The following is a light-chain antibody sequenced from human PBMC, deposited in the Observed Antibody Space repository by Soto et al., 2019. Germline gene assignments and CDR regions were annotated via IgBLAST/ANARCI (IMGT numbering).Light chain of an antibody. CDR2: GAS. CDR1: QSFNSIY. CDR3: QHRSIWPVS. Sequence: EIVLTQSPGTLSLSPWERATLSCRASQSFNSIYLAWYQQKPGQAPRLLIYGASSRATGIPDRFSGSGSGTDFTLTISSLEPEDFAVYYCQHRSIWPVSFGQGTRLEIK. V-gene: IGKV3D-20*02. J-gene: IGKJ5*01.